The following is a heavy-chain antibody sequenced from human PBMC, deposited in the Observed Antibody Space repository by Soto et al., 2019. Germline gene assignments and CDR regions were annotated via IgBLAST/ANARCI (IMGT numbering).Heavy chain of an antibody. CDR2: IKEDGSEK. D-gene: IGHD4-17*01. Sequence: EVQLVESGGSLVQPGGSLRLSCAASGFIFSAYWMHWVRQAPGKGLEWVAIIKEDGSEKQYVDSVKGRFTISRDNTKNLVYLQLNSLSVEDAAMYYCAKPTSRAVTTADSWGQGTLVTVSS. CDR3: AKPTSRAVTTADS. J-gene: IGHJ4*02. CDR1: GFIFSAYW. V-gene: IGHV3-7*01.